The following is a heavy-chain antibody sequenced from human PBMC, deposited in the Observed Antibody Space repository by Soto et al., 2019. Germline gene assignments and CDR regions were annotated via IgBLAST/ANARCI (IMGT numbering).Heavy chain of an antibody. D-gene: IGHD2-21*02. J-gene: IGHJ4*02. CDR3: TSRPSGMTYHAVFDF. CDR2: IKPDGSET. V-gene: IGHV3-7*03. Sequence: GGSLRLSCAASGLTFSGHWMTWVRQTPGEGLQWVAAIKPDGSETFYVDSVKGRFTIPRDNARNSLFLQMDSLRAEDTAVYYCTSRPSGMTYHAVFDFWGQGTLVTVS. CDR1: GLTFSGHW.